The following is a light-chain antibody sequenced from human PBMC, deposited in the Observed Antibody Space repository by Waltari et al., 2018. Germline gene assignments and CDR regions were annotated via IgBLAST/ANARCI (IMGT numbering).Light chain of an antibody. V-gene: IGKV4-1*01. CDR3: QQYDNYPYT. CDR1: QSVLYSSNNKNY. J-gene: IGKJ2*01. Sequence: DIVMTQSPDSLAVSLGERATINCKSSQSVLYSSNNKNYLAWYRQKPGQPPKLLIYWASTRESGVPARFSGSGSGTEFTLTISSLQPDDFATYYCQQYDNYPYTFGQGTKLEIK. CDR2: WAS.